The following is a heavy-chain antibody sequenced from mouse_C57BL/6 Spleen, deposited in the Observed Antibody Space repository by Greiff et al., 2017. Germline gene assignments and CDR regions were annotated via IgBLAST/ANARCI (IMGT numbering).Heavy chain of an antibody. CDR1: GYTFTSYT. J-gene: IGHJ3*01. Sequence: VQLQQSGAELARPGASVKMSCKASGYTFTSYTMHWVKQRPGQGLEWIGYINPSSGYTKYNQKFKDKATLTADKSSSTAYMRLSSLTSEDSAVYYCAIFYDGLLGFFAYWGQGTLVTVSA. V-gene: IGHV1-4*01. CDR2: INPSSGYT. D-gene: IGHD2-3*01. CDR3: AIFYDGLLGFFAY.